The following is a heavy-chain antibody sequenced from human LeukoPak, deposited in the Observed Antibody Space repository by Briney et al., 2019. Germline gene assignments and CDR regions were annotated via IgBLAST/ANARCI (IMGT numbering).Heavy chain of an antibody. J-gene: IGHJ3*02. D-gene: IGHD2-2*02. CDR2: IFPGDSDT. CDR1: GYSFSSYW. V-gene: IGHV5-51*01. Sequence: GASLQISCKVSGYSFSSYWIGWVRQMPGKGLEWMGIIFPGDSDTRYSPSFQGQVTISADKSINTAYLQWSNLKASDTAMYFCARLVAIPDAFDIWGQGTMVTVSS. CDR3: ARLVAIPDAFDI.